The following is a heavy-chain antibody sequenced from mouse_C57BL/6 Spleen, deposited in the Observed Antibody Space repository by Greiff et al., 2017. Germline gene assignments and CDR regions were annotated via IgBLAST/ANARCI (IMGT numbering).Heavy chain of an antibody. CDR3: ARYNYYGSSPFAY. D-gene: IGHD1-1*01. CDR2: IRNKANGYTT. V-gene: IGHV7-3*01. CDR1: GFTFTDSY. Sequence: EVKLVESGGGLVQPGGSLSLSCAASGFTFTDSYMSWVRQPPGKALEWLGFIRNKANGYTTEYSASVKGRFTISRDNSQSILYLPMNALRAEDSATYYCARYNYYGSSPFAYWGQGTLVTVSA. J-gene: IGHJ3*01.